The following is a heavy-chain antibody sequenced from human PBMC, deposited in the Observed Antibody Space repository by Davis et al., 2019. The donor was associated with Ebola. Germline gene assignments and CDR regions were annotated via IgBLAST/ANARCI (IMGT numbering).Heavy chain of an antibody. CDR2: LGTSADT. D-gene: IGHD1-26*01. CDR1: GFTFSSYT. Sequence: GGSLRLSCAASGFTFSSYTVSWVRQAPGKGLEWVSTLGTSADTYYADSVKGRFTISRDNSKNTLYLQMNGLRVEDTAIYYCAKDTSNIWFDIWGQGTMVTVSS. V-gene: IGHV3-23*01. CDR3: AKDTSNIWFDI. J-gene: IGHJ3*02.